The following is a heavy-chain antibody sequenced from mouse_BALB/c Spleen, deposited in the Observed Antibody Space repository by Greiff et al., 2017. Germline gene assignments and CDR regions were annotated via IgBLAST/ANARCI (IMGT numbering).Heavy chain of an antibody. Sequence: EVQRVESGGGLVQPGGSRKLSCAASGFTFSSFGMHWVRQAPEKGLEWVAYISSGSSTIYYADTVKGRFTISRDNPKNTLFLQMTSLRSEDTAMYYCARGNWDVDYWGQGTTLTVSS. V-gene: IGHV5-17*02. CDR3: ARGNWDVDY. D-gene: IGHD4-1*01. J-gene: IGHJ2*01. CDR2: ISSGSSTI. CDR1: GFTFSSFG.